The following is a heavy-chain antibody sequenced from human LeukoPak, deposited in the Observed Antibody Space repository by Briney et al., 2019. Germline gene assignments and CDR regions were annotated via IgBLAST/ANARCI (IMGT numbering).Heavy chain of an antibody. V-gene: IGHV3-23*01. J-gene: IGHJ5*02. CDR2: ISGSGGST. Sequence: GGSLRLSCAASGFTVSSNYMSWVRQAPGKGLEWVSAISGSGGSTYYADSVKGRFTISRDNSKNTLYLQMNSLRAEDTAVYYCASHIVVVVAATGAWGQGTLVTVSS. CDR3: ASHIVVVVAATGA. D-gene: IGHD2-15*01. CDR1: GFTVSSNY.